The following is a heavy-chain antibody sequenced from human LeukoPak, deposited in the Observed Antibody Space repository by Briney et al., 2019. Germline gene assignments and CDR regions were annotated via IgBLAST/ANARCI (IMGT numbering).Heavy chain of an antibody. J-gene: IGHJ4*02. CDR3: AGSSAAGPNDIVY. Sequence: ASVKVSCKASGYTFTSYGISWVRQAPGQGLEWMGWISAYNGNTDYTQKLQGRVTMTTDTSTSTAYMELRSLRSDDTAVYYCAGSSAAGPNDIVYWGQGTLVTVSS. V-gene: IGHV1-18*01. D-gene: IGHD6-13*01. CDR2: ISAYNGNT. CDR1: GYTFTSYG.